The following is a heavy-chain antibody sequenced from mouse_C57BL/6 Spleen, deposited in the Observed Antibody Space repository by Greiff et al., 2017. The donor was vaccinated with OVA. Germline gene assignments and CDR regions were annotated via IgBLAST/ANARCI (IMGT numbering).Heavy chain of an antibody. CDR3: ARGDYYGNWFAY. J-gene: IGHJ3*01. Sequence: VQLQQSGPGLVNPSQSLSLTCSVTGYSITSGYYWNWIRQFPGNKLEWMGYISYDGSNNYNPSLKNRISITRDTSKNQFFLKLNSVTTEDTATYYCARGDYYGNWFAYWGQGTLVTVSA. V-gene: IGHV3-6*01. CDR2: ISYDGSN. D-gene: IGHD1-1*01. CDR1: GYSITSGYY.